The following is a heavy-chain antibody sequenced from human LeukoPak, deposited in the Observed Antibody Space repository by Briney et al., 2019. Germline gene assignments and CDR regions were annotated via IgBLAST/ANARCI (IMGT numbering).Heavy chain of an antibody. CDR3: ARAALLPDRSGWYFDH. CDR1: GFAFSNSG. Sequence: PGGSLRLSCAASGFAFSNSGLHWVRQAPGKGLEWVAVISYDGSNTYYADSVKGRFTISRDNSKNRVYLQMSGLRAEDTALYYCARAALLPDRSGWYFDHWGQGSLVTVSS. V-gene: IGHV3-30*03. CDR2: ISYDGSNT. D-gene: IGHD6-19*01. J-gene: IGHJ4*02.